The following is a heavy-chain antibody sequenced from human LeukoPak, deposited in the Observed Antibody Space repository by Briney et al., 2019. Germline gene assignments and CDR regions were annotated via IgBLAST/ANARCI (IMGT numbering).Heavy chain of an antibody. J-gene: IGHJ3*01. CDR2: ISFSGDNS. CDR3: AKDIQLST. CDR1: GFNFRDAA. Sequence: GSLKLSFSASGFNFRDAAITLVRQAPGKGLEWVSLISFSGDNSYYADSVKGRFTISRDNSKNTLSLQMNSLRVEDTAIYYCAKDIQLSTWGLGTMVTVSS. D-gene: IGHD5-24*01. V-gene: IGHV3-23*01.